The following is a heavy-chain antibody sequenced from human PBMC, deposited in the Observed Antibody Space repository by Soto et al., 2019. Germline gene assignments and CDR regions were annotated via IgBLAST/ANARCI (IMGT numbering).Heavy chain of an antibody. J-gene: IGHJ6*01. Sequence: SETLSLTCSVSGGSISGGGYYWSWIRQLPGKGLEWIGYIYYRGSTVYNPSLESRLSMSLDTSKNQFSLKLTSVTDADTAVYYCASGIDFYYAMDVWGQGTTVTVSS. CDR3: ASGIDFYYAMDV. CDR2: IYYRGST. CDR1: GGSISGGGYY. V-gene: IGHV4-30-4*08.